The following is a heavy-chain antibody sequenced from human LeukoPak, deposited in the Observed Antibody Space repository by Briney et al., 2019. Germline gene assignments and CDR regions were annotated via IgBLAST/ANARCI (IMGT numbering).Heavy chain of an antibody. Sequence: SETLSLTCTVSGGSISSGDYYSSWIRQPPGNCLEWIGYIYYSGSTYYNPSLKSRVTISVDTSKNQFSLKLSSVTAADTAVYYCARERVYGGYDVGLYFDYWGQGTLVTVSS. J-gene: IGHJ4*02. D-gene: IGHD5-12*01. CDR2: IYYSGST. CDR1: GGSISSGDYY. V-gene: IGHV4-30-4*01. CDR3: ARERVYGGYDVGLYFDY.